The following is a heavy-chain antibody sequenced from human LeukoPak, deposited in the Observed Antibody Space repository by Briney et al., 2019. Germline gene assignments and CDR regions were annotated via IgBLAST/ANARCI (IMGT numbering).Heavy chain of an antibody. Sequence: SVKVSCKASGGTFSSYAISWVRQAPGQGLEWMGGIIPIFGTANYAQKFQGRVTITTDESTSTAYMELSSLRSEDTAVYYCARSFPYDLWSGYPPKKYYYYYYMDVWGKGTTVTVSS. J-gene: IGHJ6*03. V-gene: IGHV1-69*05. CDR2: IIPIFGTA. D-gene: IGHD3-3*01. CDR1: GGTFSSYA. CDR3: ARSFPYDLWSGYPPKKYYYYYYMDV.